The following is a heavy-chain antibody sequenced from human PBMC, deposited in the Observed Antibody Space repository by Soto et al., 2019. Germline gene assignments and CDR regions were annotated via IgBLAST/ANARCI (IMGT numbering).Heavy chain of an antibody. CDR3: AGRLRGTGNWIDP. V-gene: IGHV4-31*03. CDR1: GGSISSSGHY. D-gene: IGHD2-15*01. Sequence: QVQLQESGPGLVRASQTLSLTCTVSGGSISSSGHYWRGIRQHPGKGLEWLGDIYYSGTTYYNPSFESRVTISLDTSNNEVSLTLRSVTATDTAVYYCAGRLRGTGNWIDPWGRGSLVTVSS. J-gene: IGHJ5*02. CDR2: IYYSGTT.